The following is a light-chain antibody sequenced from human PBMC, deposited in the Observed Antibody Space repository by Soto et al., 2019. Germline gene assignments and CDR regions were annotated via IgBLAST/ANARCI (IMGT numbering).Light chain of an antibody. CDR2: GNS. CDR1: SSNIGAGYD. J-gene: IGLJ2*01. CDR3: QSYDSSLSGSRGV. Sequence: QSVLTQPASVSGAPGQRVTISCTGSSSNIGAGYDVHWYQQLPGTAPKLLIYGNSNRPSGVPDRFSGSKSGTSASLAITGLQAEDEADYYCQSYDSSLSGSRGVFGGGTKLTVL. V-gene: IGLV1-40*01.